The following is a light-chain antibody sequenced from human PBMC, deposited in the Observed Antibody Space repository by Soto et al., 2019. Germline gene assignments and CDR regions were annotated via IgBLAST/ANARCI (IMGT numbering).Light chain of an antibody. CDR3: QRYGSSEGT. CDR1: QSVSSSY. V-gene: IGKV3-20*01. CDR2: GAS. J-gene: IGKJ2*02. Sequence: EIVLTQSPGTLSLSPGERATLSCRASQSVSSSYLAWYQQKPGQAPRLLIYGASSRATGIPDRFSGSGSGTDFTLTISRLEPEDFAVYYCQRYGSSEGTFGQGTKVEIK.